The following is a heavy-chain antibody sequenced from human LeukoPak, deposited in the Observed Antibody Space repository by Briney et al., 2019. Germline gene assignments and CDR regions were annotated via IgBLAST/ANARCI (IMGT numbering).Heavy chain of an antibody. J-gene: IGHJ6*02. CDR1: GFTFSSYE. CDR3: PRELLPPGRYCSGGSCYSPIYYYYGMDV. Sequence: GGSLRLSGAASGFTFSSYEMNWVRQAPGKGLEWVSYISSSGSTIYYADSVKGRFTISRDNAKNSLYLQMNSLRAEDTAVYYCPRELLPPGRYCSGGSCYSPIYYYYGMDVWGQGTTVTVSS. D-gene: IGHD2-15*01. V-gene: IGHV3-48*03. CDR2: ISSSGSTI.